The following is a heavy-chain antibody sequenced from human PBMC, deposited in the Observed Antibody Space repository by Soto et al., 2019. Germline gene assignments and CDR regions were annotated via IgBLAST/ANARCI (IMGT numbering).Heavy chain of an antibody. CDR2: IYYSGST. CDR3: ARHRGQRVRDAFDI. J-gene: IGHJ3*02. CDR1: GGSISSYY. D-gene: IGHD3-10*01. V-gene: IGHV4-59*08. Sequence: SETLSLTCTVSGGSISSYYWSWIRQPPGKGLEWIGYIYYSGSTNYNPSLKSRVTISVDTSKNQFSLKLSSVTAADTAVYYCARHRGQRVRDAFDIWGQGTMVTVSS.